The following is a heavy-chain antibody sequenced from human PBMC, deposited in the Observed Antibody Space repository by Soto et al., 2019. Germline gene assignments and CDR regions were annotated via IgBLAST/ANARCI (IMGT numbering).Heavy chain of an antibody. Sequence: ASVKVSCKASGYTFTGYYMHWVRQAPGQGLEWMGWINPNSGGTNYAQKFQGWVTMTRDTSISTAYMELSRLRSDDTAVYYCARDLYRGSSGWRYFDYWGQGTLVTVSS. CDR1: GYTFTGYY. D-gene: IGHD6-19*01. CDR3: ARDLYRGSSGWRYFDY. J-gene: IGHJ4*02. CDR2: INPNSGGT. V-gene: IGHV1-2*04.